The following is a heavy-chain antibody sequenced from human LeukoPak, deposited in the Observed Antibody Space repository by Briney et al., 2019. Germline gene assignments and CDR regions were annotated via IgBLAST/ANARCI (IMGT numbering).Heavy chain of an antibody. Sequence: ASVKVSCKASGYTFTSYGISWVRQAPGQGLEWMGWISAYNGNTNYAQKLQGRVTMTTDTSTSTAYMELRSLRSDDTAVYYCARDLSFVSPYSSSWYDPNWFDPWGQGTLVTVSS. CDR1: GYTFTSYG. CDR3: ARDLSFVSPYSSSWYDPNWFDP. D-gene: IGHD6-13*01. J-gene: IGHJ5*02. V-gene: IGHV1-18*01. CDR2: ISAYNGNT.